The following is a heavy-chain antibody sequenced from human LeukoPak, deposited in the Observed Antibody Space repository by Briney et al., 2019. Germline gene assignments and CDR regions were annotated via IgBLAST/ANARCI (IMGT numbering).Heavy chain of an antibody. D-gene: IGHD3-22*01. CDR2: IWYDGSNK. J-gene: IGHJ4*02. CDR3: ARDTRLYYFDSSDFDY. V-gene: IGHV3-33*08. CDR1: GFTFSSYG. Sequence: GGSLRLSCAASGFTFSSYGMHWVRQAPGMGLEWVALIWYDGSNKYYADSVKGRFTISRDNSKNTLYLQMNSLRAEDTAVYYCARDTRLYYFDSSDFDYWGQGTLVTVSS.